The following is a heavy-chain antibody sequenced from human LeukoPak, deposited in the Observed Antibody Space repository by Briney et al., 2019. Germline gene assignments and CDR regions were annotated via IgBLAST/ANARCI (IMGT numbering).Heavy chain of an antibody. V-gene: IGHV3-64*01. CDR1: GFTFCSYN. CDR3: ARGPSSPFYMDV. Sequence: GGSLTLSCAASGFTFCSYNVHWVRHAPGKGLEYVSAITGNGGSKYHATSVKGRFSVSRDNSKNTLYLQMGSLTADDMAVYYCARGPSSPFYMDVWGKGTTVTFSS. CDR2: ITGNGGSK. J-gene: IGHJ6*03.